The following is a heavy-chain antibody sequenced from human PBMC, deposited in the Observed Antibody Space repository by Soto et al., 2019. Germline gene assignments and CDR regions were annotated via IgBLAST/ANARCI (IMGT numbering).Heavy chain of an antibody. CDR2: MNPNSGNT. Sequence: GASVKVSCTASGYTFTSYDISWVRQATGQGLEWMGWMNPNSGNTGYAQKFQGRVTMTRNTSISTAYMELSSLRSEDTAVYYCAREYRHIAVAGTPGYWGQGTLVTVSS. CDR3: AREYRHIAVAGTPGY. CDR1: GYTFTSYD. D-gene: IGHD6-19*01. V-gene: IGHV1-8*01. J-gene: IGHJ4*02.